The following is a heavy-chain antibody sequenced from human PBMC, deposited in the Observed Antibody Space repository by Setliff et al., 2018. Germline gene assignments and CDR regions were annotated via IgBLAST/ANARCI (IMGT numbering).Heavy chain of an antibody. V-gene: IGHV3-7*01. CDR3: ARRAYGSGGYFDY. CDR1: GFTFSNYF. D-gene: IGHD3-10*01. CDR2: IKEDGSEK. Sequence: ETLSLSCAASGFTFSNYFMSWVRQAPGKGLEWVANIKEDGSEKNYVDSVKGRFTISRDNAKNSLYLQMSSLRAGDTAVYYCARRAYGSGGYFDYWGQGTLVTVSS. J-gene: IGHJ4*02.